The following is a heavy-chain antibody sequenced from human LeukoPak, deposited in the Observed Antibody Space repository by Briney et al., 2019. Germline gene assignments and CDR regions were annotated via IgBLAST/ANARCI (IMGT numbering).Heavy chain of an antibody. J-gene: IGHJ3*02. CDR1: GGSISSSSYY. CDR3: ARGKGYDSSGRRGAFDI. CDR2: IYYSGST. Sequence: SETLSLTCTVSGGSISSSSYYWGWIRQPPGKGLEWIGYIYYSGSTNYNPSLKSRVTISVDTSKNQFSLKLSSVTAADTAVYYCARGKGYDSSGRRGAFDIWGQGTMVTVSS. D-gene: IGHD3-22*01. V-gene: IGHV4-61*05.